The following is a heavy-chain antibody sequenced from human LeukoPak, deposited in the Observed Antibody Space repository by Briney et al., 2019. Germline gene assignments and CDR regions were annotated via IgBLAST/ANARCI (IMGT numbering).Heavy chain of an antibody. V-gene: IGHV2-5*02. CDR1: GFSLSSSGVG. CDR2: IHWDDDK. Sequence: SGPTLVNPTQTLXLTCTFSGFSLSSSGVGVGWIRQPPGKALEWLALIHWDDDKRYSPSLKSRLTITKDTSKNQVVLTLTNMDPVDTGTYYCAHSGTVTSPHDAFDVWGQGTMVTVSS. CDR3: AHSGTVTSPHDAFDV. J-gene: IGHJ3*01. D-gene: IGHD4-17*01.